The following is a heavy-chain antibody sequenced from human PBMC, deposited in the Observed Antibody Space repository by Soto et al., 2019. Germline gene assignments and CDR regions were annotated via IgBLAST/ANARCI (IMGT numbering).Heavy chain of an antibody. CDR3: ASTLTYYYDSSGFKV. J-gene: IGHJ3*01. D-gene: IGHD3-22*01. Sequence: SVKVSCKASGGTFSSYAISWVRQAPGQGLEWMGGIIPIFGTANYAQKFQGRVTITADKSTSIAYMELSSLRSEDTAVYYCASTLTYYYDSSGFKVWGQGTMVTVSS. CDR2: IIPIFGTA. CDR1: GGTFSSYA. V-gene: IGHV1-69*06.